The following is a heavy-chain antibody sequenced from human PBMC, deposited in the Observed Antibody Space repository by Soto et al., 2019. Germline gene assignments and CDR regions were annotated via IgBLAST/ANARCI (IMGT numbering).Heavy chain of an antibody. J-gene: IGHJ4*02. CDR3: ARDLNGYNFDY. CDR2: IIPIFGTA. D-gene: IGHD5-12*01. Sequence: GASVKVSCKASGGTFSSYAISWVRQAPGQGHEWMGGIIPIFGTANYAQKFQGRVTITADESTSTAYMELSSLRSEDTAVYYCARDLNGYNFDYWGQGTLVTVSS. V-gene: IGHV1-69*13. CDR1: GGTFSSYA.